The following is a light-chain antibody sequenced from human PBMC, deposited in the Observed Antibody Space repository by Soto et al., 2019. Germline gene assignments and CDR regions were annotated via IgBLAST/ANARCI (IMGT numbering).Light chain of an antibody. V-gene: IGKV3-20*01. CDR1: QSVSSSY. CDR3: QQYLGT. CDR2: GAS. Sequence: EIVLTQSPGTLSLSPGERATLSCRASQSVSSSYLAWYQQKPGQAPRLLIYGASSRATGIPDRFSGSGSGTDFTLTISRLEPEDFAVYYCQQYLGTFGQGTKLEIK. J-gene: IGKJ2*01.